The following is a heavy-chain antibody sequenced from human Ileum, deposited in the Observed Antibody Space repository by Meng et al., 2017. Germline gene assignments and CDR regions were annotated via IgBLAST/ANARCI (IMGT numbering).Heavy chain of an antibody. D-gene: IGHD5/OR15-5a*01. J-gene: IGHJ4*02. V-gene: IGHV3-23*04. CDR2: ISDSGRT. CDR3: AKDYEYSVMSG. CDR1: GFTFSNYA. Sequence: EVELGGSGGGWEPLAGSLRLTCVASGFTFSNYALTWVRQAPGKWLEWVAGISDSGRTYYADSMKGRFTVSRDNSKNTLYLQINSLRDEDTAVYYCAKDYEYSVMSGWGQGTLVTVSS.